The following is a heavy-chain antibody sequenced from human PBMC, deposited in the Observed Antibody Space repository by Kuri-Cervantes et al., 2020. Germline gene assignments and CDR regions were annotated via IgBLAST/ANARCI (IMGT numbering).Heavy chain of an antibody. CDR2: IIPIFGTA. CDR3: ARDGVVVISSSSYWYFDL. Sequence: SVKVSCKASGGTFSSYAISWVRQAPGQGLEWMGGIIPIFGTANYAQKFQGRVTITADESTSTAYMELSSLRSEDTAVYYCARDGVVVISSSSYWYFDLWGRGTLVTVSS. V-gene: IGHV1-69*13. J-gene: IGHJ2*01. D-gene: IGHD3-22*01. CDR1: GGTFSSYA.